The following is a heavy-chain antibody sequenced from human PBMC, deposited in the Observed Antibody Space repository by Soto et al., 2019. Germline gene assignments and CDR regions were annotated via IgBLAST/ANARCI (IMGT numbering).Heavy chain of an antibody. J-gene: IGHJ4*02. Sequence: SETLSLTCTVSGGSISACYWSWIRQPPGKGLEWIAYIYYSGSTHYNPSLKSRVTISLDTSKNQFSLRLSSVTAADTAVYYCARLNAVTGYFDSWGQGTLVTVS. CDR3: ARLNAVTGYFDS. D-gene: IGHD6-19*01. V-gene: IGHV4-59*08. CDR1: GGSISACY. CDR2: IYYSGST.